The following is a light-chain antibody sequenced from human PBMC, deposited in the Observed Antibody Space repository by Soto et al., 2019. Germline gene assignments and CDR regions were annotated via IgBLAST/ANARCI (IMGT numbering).Light chain of an antibody. V-gene: IGLV2-8*01. CDR1: SSDVGSYNY. J-gene: IGLJ2*01. CDR3: TSYAGSNNFV. Sequence: QSALTQPPSASGSPGQSVTISCTGTSSDVGSYNYVSWYQQHPGKAPKLMIFEVSKRPSGVPDRLSGSKSGNAASLTVSGLQAEDEADYYCTSYAGSNNFVFGGGTKLTVL. CDR2: EVS.